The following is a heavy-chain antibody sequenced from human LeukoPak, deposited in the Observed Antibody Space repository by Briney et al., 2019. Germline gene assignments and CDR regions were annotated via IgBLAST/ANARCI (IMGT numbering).Heavy chain of an antibody. V-gene: IGHV4-59*08. CDR2: ISTSGRT. CDR1: GGSISSYY. CDR3: SRHLAARLSWFDP. J-gene: IGHJ5*02. Sequence: SEALSLTCTVSGGSISSYYWRWIRPPPGERLAWIGYISTSGRTDYIPSLNTRAALSLDTSKHQFSLNLVSLPAADTAVHYFSRHLAARLSWFDPWGQGTLVTVSS. D-gene: IGHD6-6*01.